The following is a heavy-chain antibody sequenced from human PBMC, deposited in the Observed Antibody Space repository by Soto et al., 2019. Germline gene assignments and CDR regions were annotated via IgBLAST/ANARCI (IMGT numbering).Heavy chain of an antibody. CDR3: ARRGADYYGSGSSRFDP. CDR2: IYYSGST. D-gene: IGHD3-10*01. CDR1: GGSISSSSYY. J-gene: IGHJ5*02. V-gene: IGHV4-39*01. Sequence: QLQLQESGPGLVKPSETLSLTCTVSGGSISSSSYYWGWIRQPPGKGLGWIGSIYYSGSTYYNPSRKSRVTISVDTSKNQFSLKLSSVTAADTAVYYCARRGADYYGSGSSRFDPWGQGTLVTVSS.